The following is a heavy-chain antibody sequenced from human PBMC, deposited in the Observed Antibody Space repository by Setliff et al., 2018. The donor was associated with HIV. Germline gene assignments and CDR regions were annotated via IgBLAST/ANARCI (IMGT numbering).Heavy chain of an antibody. V-gene: IGHV1-18*01. CDR2: INTHSGYT. Sequence: ASVKVSCKASGGSFRNYAINWVRQAPGQGLEWMGWINTHSGYTNYAQNVQGRVTVTMDTSTSTAYMELRSLKSDDTAVYYCARGKTWLRFLDYWGQGTLVTVSS. J-gene: IGHJ4*02. CDR1: GGSFRNYA. CDR3: ARGKTWLRFLDY. D-gene: IGHD5-12*01.